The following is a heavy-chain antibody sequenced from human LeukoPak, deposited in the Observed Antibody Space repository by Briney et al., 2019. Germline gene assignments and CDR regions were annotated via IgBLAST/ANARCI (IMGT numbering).Heavy chain of an antibody. CDR3: ARGLPYIVGATHPFDY. J-gene: IGHJ4*02. D-gene: IGHD1-26*01. CDR2: IKHSGGST. Sequence: ASGKVSCKASGYTFTSYYMHWVRQSPGQGLEWMGIIKHSGGSTRYAQKFQGRVNMNRDMSTSTVYMELSSLRSEDAAVYYCARGLPYIVGATHPFDYWGQGTLVTVSS. V-gene: IGHV1-46*01. CDR1: GYTFTSYY.